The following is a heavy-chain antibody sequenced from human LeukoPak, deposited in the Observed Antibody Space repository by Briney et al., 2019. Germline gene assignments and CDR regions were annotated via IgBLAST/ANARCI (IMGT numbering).Heavy chain of an antibody. D-gene: IGHD6-13*01. Sequence: GGSLRLSCAASGFTFSSNGMSWVRQAPGKGLEWVSGMSGSGGNTYYADSVKGRFTISRDNSKNTLYLQMNSLRAEDTALYYCAKNPQPYSSTWKGYFQHWGQGTLATVSS. CDR2: MSGSGGNT. CDR1: GFTFSSNG. J-gene: IGHJ1*01. V-gene: IGHV3-23*01. CDR3: AKNPQPYSSTWKGYFQH.